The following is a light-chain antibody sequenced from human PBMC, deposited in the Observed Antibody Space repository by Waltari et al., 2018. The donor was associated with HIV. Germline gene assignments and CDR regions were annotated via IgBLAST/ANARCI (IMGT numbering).Light chain of an antibody. CDR3: CSYAGSSTLVV. CDR1: SSDVGSYDI. J-gene: IGLJ2*01. V-gene: IGLV2-23*02. CDR2: GVV. Sequence: QSALTQPASVSGSPGQSITISCTGTSSDVGSYDIVSWYQQHPGRAPQPMFCGVVKRPSGVSNRFSGSKSGNTASLTISGLQAEDETDYYCCSYAGSSTLVVFGGGTKLTVL.